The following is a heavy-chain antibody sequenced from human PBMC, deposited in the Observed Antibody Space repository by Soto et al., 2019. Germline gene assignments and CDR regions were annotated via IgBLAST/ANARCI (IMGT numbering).Heavy chain of an antibody. D-gene: IGHD6-13*01. V-gene: IGHV3-9*01. CDR3: VKDESINWYSGHFRH. Sequence: LRLSCAASGFTFDDYARHWVRQFPGKGLEWVSGINWNSGSIGYGDSVKGRFAISRDNAKNSLHLQMNSLSAEDTAFYYCVKDESINWYSGHFRHWGQGTLVTVS. CDR1: GFTFDDYA. CDR2: INWNSGSI. J-gene: IGHJ1*01.